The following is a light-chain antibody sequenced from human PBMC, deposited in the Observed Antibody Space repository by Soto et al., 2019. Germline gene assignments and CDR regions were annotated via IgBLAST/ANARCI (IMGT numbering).Light chain of an antibody. CDR1: SSDVGSYNL. J-gene: IGLJ1*01. V-gene: IGLV2-23*01. CDR2: EGS. Sequence: QSALTXPASVSGSPGQSITISCTGTSSDVGSYNLVSWYQQHPGKAPKLMIYEGSKRPSGVSNRFSGSKSGNTASLTISGLQAEDEADYYCCSYAGSSTYVFGTGTKV. CDR3: CSYAGSSTYV.